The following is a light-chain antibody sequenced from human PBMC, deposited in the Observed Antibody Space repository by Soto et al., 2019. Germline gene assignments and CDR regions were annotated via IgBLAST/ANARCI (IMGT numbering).Light chain of an antibody. Sequence: SYELTQPPSVSVAPGKTARITCGGNNFGSKSVHWYQQKAGQAPILAMYYDSDRPSGIPERFSGSNSGNTATLTISTVEAGDEADYYCQVWDISSNHVVFGGGTKLTVL. CDR1: NFGSKS. CDR3: QVWDISSNHVV. V-gene: IGLV3-21*04. CDR2: YDS. J-gene: IGLJ2*01.